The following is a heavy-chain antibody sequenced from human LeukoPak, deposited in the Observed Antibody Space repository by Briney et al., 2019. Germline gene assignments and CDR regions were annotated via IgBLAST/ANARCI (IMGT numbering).Heavy chain of an antibody. Sequence: PSETLSLTCTVSGGSISSYYRSWIRQPAGKGLEWIGRIYTSGSTNYNPSLKSRVTMSVGTSKNQFSLKLSSVTAADTAVYYCARGVEPRNYYYYMDVWGKGTAVTVSS. CDR1: GGSISSYY. J-gene: IGHJ6*03. V-gene: IGHV4-4*07. CDR2: IYTSGST. D-gene: IGHD1-1*01. CDR3: ARGVEPRNYYYYMDV.